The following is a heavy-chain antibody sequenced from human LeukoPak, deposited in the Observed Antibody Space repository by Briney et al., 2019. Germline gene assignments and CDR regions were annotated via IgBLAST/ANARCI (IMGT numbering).Heavy chain of an antibody. D-gene: IGHD6-13*01. J-gene: IGHJ4*02. CDR1: GGTFSSYA. CDR2: IIPIFGTA. Sequence: SVKVSCKASGGTFSSYAISWVRQAPGQGLEWMGGIIPIFGTANYAQKFQGRVTITADKSTSTAYMELSSLRSEETAVYYCARGGIAAAGRFDYWGQGTLVTVSS. V-gene: IGHV1-69*06. CDR3: ARGGIAAAGRFDY.